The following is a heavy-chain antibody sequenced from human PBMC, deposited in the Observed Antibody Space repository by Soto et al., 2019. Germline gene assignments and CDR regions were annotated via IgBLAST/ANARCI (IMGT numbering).Heavy chain of an antibody. CDR1: GFTFSNSD. Sequence: EVNLVESGGGLVQPGGSLRLSCAASGFTFSNSDMHWVRQSAGKGLEWLSGIGTVGDAYYPPSVRGRFTISRENAKNSLYLQTHGLRAEDTAVYFCARGTGAQLMYFDLWGRGTLVTVSS. CDR3: ARGTGAQLMYFDL. D-gene: IGHD7-27*01. CDR2: IGTVGDA. J-gene: IGHJ2*01. V-gene: IGHV3-13*01.